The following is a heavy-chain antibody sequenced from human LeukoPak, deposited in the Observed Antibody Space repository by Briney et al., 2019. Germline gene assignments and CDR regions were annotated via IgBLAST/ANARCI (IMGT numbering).Heavy chain of an antibody. V-gene: IGHV3-23*01. CDR1: GFTFSSYA. D-gene: IGHD3-10*01. CDR2: ISGSGGST. CDR3: AKDRSVRGVISWFDP. J-gene: IGHJ5*02. Sequence: PGGSLRLSCAASGFTFSSYAMSWVRQAPGKGLEWVSAISGSGGSTYYADSVKGRFTISRDNSKNTLYLQMNSLRAEDTAVYHCAKDRSVRGVISWFDPWGQGTLVTVSS.